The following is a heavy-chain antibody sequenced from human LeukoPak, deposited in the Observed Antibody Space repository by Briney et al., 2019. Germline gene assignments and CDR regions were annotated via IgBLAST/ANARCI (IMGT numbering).Heavy chain of an antibody. V-gene: IGHV4-31*03. D-gene: IGHD2-15*01. Sequence: SETLSLTCTVSGGSISSGGYYWSWIRQHPGKGLEWIAYIYYSGSTYYNPSLKSRVTISVDTSKDQFSLKLSSVTAADTAVYYCARDGWKRGYCSGGSCYRYYYGMDVWGQGTTVTVSS. CDR1: GGSISSGGYY. CDR3: ARDGWKRGYCSGGSCYRYYYGMDV. J-gene: IGHJ6*02. CDR2: IYYSGST.